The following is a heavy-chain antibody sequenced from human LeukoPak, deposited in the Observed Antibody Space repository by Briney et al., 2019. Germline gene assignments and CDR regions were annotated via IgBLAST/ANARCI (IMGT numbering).Heavy chain of an antibody. V-gene: IGHV4-39*01. CDR2: IFYSGTT. J-gene: IGHJ5*02. Sequence: SETLSLTCSVSGGSISNSSYYWGRIRQPPGKGLEWIGSIFYSGTTFYNPSLESRVTISVDTSKNQFSLKLSSVTAADTAMYYCASHSSYVSPFRSWGRGPLVTVSP. D-gene: IGHD3-10*02. CDR1: GGSISNSSYY. CDR3: ASHSSYVSPFRS.